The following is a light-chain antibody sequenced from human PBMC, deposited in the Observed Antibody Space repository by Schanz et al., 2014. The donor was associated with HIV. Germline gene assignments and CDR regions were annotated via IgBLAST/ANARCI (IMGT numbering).Light chain of an antibody. CDR3: QQCVTYPYT. V-gene: IGKV1-5*03. CDR1: QTIGRF. J-gene: IGKJ2*01. CDR2: QAS. Sequence: IQMTQSPSTVSASVGDRVTITCRASQTIGRFLAWYQQKPGRAPKLLIYQASTLQTGVPSRFSGSGSGTSFPLPTPSLQPDDFAPYYCQQCVTYPYTFGQG.